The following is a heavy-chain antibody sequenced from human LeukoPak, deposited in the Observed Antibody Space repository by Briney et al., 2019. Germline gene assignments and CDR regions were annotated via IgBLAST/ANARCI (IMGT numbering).Heavy chain of an antibody. D-gene: IGHD3-10*02. CDR1: GFTFSSYS. CDR2: INHSGST. Sequence: GSLRLSCAASGFTFSSYSTNWVRQAPGKGLEWIGEINHSGSTNYNPSLKSRVTISVDTSKNQFSLKLSSVTAADTAVYYCARGSNVEYGMDVWGQGTTVTVSS. V-gene: IGHV4-34*01. CDR3: ARGSNVEYGMDV. J-gene: IGHJ6*02.